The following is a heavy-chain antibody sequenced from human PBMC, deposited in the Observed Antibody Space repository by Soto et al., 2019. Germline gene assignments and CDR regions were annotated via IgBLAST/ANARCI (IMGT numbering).Heavy chain of an antibody. V-gene: IGHV3-33*01. CDR1: GFTFSSYG. D-gene: IGHD5-12*01. J-gene: IGHJ4*02. CDR2: IWNDGSEK. Sequence: QVQLMESGGGVVQPGRSLRLSCAASGFTFSSYGMHWVRQAPGKGLEWVAVIWNDGSEKYHADSVKGRFTISRDDSKNTLYLQMNSLRAEDTAVYYCARDTQGHGYDIDYWGQGTLVTVSS. CDR3: ARDTQGHGYDIDY.